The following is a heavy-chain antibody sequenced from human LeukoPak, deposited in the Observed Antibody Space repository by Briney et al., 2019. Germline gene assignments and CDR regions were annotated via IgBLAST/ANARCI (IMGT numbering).Heavy chain of an antibody. CDR1: GGSISSYY. D-gene: IGHD6-13*01. V-gene: IGHV4-59*12. Sequence: PSETLSLTCTVSGGSISSYYWSWIRQPPGKGLEWIGYIYYSGSTNYNPSLKSRVTISVDTSKNQFSLKLSSVTAADTAVYYCAVAAAGLTYYFDYWGQGTLVTVSS. CDR3: AVAAAGLTYYFDY. J-gene: IGHJ4*02. CDR2: IYYSGST.